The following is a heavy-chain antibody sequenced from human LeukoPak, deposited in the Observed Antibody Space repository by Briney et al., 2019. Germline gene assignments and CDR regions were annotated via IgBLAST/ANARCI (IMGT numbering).Heavy chain of an antibody. CDR1: GGSISSYY. CDR2: IYYSGST. CDR3: ARDGDDYGDSYYFDY. D-gene: IGHD4-17*01. Sequence: PSETLSLTCTVSGGSISSYYWSWIRQPPGKGLEWIGYIYYSGSTNYNPSLKSRVTISVDTSKNQLSLKLSSVTAADTAVYYCARDGDDYGDSYYFDYWGQGTLVTVSS. J-gene: IGHJ4*02. V-gene: IGHV4-59*01.